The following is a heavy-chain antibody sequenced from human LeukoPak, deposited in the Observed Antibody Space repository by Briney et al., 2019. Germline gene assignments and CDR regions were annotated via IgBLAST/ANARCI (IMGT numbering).Heavy chain of an antibody. Sequence: PSETLSLTCAVYGGSFSGYYWSWIRQPPGKGLEWIGEINHSGSTNYNPSLKSRVTISVDTSKNQFSLKLSSVTAADTAVYYCARSSADILRYFDWFFDYWGQGTLVTVSS. CDR1: GGSFSGYY. CDR2: INHSGST. CDR3: ARSSADILRYFDWFFDY. D-gene: IGHD3-9*01. V-gene: IGHV4-34*01. J-gene: IGHJ4*02.